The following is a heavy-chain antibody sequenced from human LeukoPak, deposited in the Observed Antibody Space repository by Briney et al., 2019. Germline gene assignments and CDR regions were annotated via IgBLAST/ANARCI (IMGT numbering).Heavy chain of an antibody. CDR3: ARTSRDSSGYYFNY. Sequence: GGSLRLSFAASGFTFSSYTMNWVRQAPGKGREWFSSISSSSSYIYYADSVKGRFTISRDNAKNSLYLQMNSLRAEDTAVYYCARTSRDSSGYYFNYRGQGALVTVSS. CDR1: GFTFSSYT. D-gene: IGHD3-22*01. V-gene: IGHV3-21*01. J-gene: IGHJ4*02. CDR2: ISSSSSYI.